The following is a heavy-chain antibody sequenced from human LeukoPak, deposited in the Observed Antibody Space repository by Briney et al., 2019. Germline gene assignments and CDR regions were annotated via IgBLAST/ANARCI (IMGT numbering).Heavy chain of an antibody. CDR2: INWNGGST. CDR3: ARGDSSGWYPNWFDP. J-gene: IGHJ5*02. V-gene: IGHV3-20*04. D-gene: IGHD6-19*01. CDR1: GFTFDDYG. Sequence: GGSLRLSCAASGFTFDDYGMSWVRQAPGKGLERVSGINWNGGSTGYADSVKGRFTISRDNAKNSLYLQMNSLRAEDTALYYCARGDSSGWYPNWFDPWGQGTLVTVSS.